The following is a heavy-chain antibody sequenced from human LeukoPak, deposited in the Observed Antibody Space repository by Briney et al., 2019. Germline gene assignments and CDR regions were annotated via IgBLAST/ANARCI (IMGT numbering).Heavy chain of an antibody. D-gene: IGHD3-22*01. V-gene: IGHV1-2*02. CDR2: INPNSGGT. Sequence: ASVKVSCKASGYTFTGYYMHWVRQAPGQGLEWMGWINPNSGGTNYAQKFQGRITMTRDMSTSTVYMELSSLRSEDTAVYYCAGGAYDSSGYFSDALFDYWGQGTLVTVSS. CDR1: GYTFTGYY. CDR3: AGGAYDSSGYFSDALFDY. J-gene: IGHJ4*02.